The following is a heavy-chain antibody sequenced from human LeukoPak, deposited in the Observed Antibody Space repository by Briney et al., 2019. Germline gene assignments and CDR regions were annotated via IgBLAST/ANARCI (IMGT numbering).Heavy chain of an antibody. CDR3: ARGFVGYSGSYFESWPAPFDY. CDR1: GYTFTSYG. V-gene: IGHV1-18*01. D-gene: IGHD1-26*01. Sequence: GASVKVSCKASGYTFTSYGISWVRQAPGQGLEWMGWISAYNGNTNYAQELQGRVTMTTDTSTSTAYMELRSLRSDDTAVYYCARGFVGYSGSYFESWPAPFDYWGQGTLVTVSS. CDR2: ISAYNGNT. J-gene: IGHJ4*02.